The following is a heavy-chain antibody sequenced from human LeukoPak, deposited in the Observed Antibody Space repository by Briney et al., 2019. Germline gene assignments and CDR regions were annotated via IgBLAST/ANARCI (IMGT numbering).Heavy chain of an antibody. D-gene: IGHD1-1*01. V-gene: IGHV4-59*01. CDR1: GGSISSYY. Sequence: SETLSLTCSVSGGSISSYYWNWIRQTPGKGLQWIGYTHYSGSTNYNPSLKSPVSISVDTSKNQFSLKLSSVTAADTALYYCARGNAYNWRFDFWGQGTLVTVSS. J-gene: IGHJ4*02. CDR2: THYSGST. CDR3: ARGNAYNWRFDF.